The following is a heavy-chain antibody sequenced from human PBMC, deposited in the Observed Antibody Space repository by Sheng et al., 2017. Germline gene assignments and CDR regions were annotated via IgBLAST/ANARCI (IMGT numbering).Heavy chain of an antibody. Sequence: EVRLVESGGGLVQPGGSLRLSCVGSEMTFRSAWMTWVRQAPGKRLEWVGRIKGEAGGGTTDYAAPVRGRFTISRDDSKNTVYLQMTSLKIEDTATYYCATEAVEWDQLPPYFDYWGPGTLVTVSS. V-gene: IGHV3-15*01. CDR2: IKGEAGGGTT. J-gene: IGHJ4*02. CDR3: ATEAVEWDQLPPYFDY. CDR1: EMTFRSAW. D-gene: IGHD3-3*01.